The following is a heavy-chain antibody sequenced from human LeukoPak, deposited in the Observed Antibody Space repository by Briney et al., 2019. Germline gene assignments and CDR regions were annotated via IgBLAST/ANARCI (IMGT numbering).Heavy chain of an antibody. CDR2: INPSGDST. J-gene: IGHJ5*02. CDR1: GYTFTSYY. Sequence: GASVKASCKASGYTFTSYYMHWVRQAPGQGLEWMGIINPSGDSTSYAQKFQGRVTMTRDMSTSTDYMELSSLRSEDTAVYYCARDNSVGDNAWWFDPWGQGTLVTVSS. D-gene: IGHD1-26*01. V-gene: IGHV1-46*01. CDR3: ARDNSVGDNAWWFDP.